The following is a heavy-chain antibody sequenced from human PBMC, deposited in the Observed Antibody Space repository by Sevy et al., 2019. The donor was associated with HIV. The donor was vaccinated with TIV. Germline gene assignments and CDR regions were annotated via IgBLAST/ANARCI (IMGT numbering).Heavy chain of an antibody. CDR2: ISGSGGST. D-gene: IGHD3-22*01. CDR1: GFTFSSYA. J-gene: IGHJ4*02. Sequence: GGSLRLSCAASGFTFSSYAMSWVRQAPGKGLEWVSAISGSGGSTYYADSVKGRFTISRDNSKNTLYLQMNSLRAEDTGGYYWWNSKTYYYDSSGYFFDYWGQGTLVTVSS. V-gene: IGHV3-23*01. CDR3: WNSKTYYYDSSGYFFDY.